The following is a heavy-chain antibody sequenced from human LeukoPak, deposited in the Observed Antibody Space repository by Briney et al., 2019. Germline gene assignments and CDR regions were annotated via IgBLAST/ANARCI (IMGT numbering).Heavy chain of an antibody. Sequence: GESLKISCKGSGYSFTSYWIGWVRQMPGKGLEWMGIIYRGDSDTRYSPSFQGQITMSADKSISTAYLQWGSLKASDTAMYYCARQHSSTWVDYWGQGTLVTVSS. J-gene: IGHJ4*02. V-gene: IGHV5-51*01. CDR3: ARQHSSTWVDY. CDR1: GYSFTSYW. D-gene: IGHD6-13*01. CDR2: IYRGDSDT.